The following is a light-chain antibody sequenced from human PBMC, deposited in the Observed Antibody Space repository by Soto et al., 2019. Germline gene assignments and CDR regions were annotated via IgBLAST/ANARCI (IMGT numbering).Light chain of an antibody. CDR3: QQYGSSPRT. Sequence: EIVLTQSPGTLSLSPGERATLSCRASQSVSNTFLAWYQQKPGQAPRLLIYCASSRATGIPDRFSGSGSGTDFTLSISRLEPEDFAVYYCQQYGSSPRTFGQGTKVEIK. CDR1: QSVSNTF. CDR2: CAS. V-gene: IGKV3-20*01. J-gene: IGKJ1*01.